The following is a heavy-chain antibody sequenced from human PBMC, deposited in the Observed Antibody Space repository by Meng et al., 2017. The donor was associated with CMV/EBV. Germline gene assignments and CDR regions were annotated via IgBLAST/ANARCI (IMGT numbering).Heavy chain of an antibody. D-gene: IGHD2-2*01. CDR1: GYTLTELS. V-gene: IGHV1-24*01. CDR2: FDPEDGET. Sequence: AAVKGACKVSGYTLTELSMHWVRQAPGKGLEWMGGFDPEDGETIYAQKFQGRVTMTEDTSTDTAYMELSSLRSEDTAVYYCATVRPAYYYYGMDVLGQVPPFPFSS. J-gene: IGHJ6*02. CDR3: ATVRPAYYYYGMDV.